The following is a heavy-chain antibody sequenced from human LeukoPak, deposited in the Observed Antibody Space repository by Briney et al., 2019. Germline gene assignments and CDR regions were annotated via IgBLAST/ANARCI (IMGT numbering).Heavy chain of an antibody. CDR2: INPSGGST. D-gene: IGHD6-13*01. CDR1: GYTFTSYY. V-gene: IGHV1-46*01. CDR3: ARDPAIAAVDAPYYYYYYMDV. J-gene: IGHJ6*03. Sequence: ASVKVSCKASGYTFTSYYMHWVRQAPGQGLEWMGIINPSGGSTSYAQKFQGRVTMTRDMSTSTAYMELSSLRSEDTAVYYCARDPAIAAVDAPYYYYYYMDVWGKGTTVTVSS.